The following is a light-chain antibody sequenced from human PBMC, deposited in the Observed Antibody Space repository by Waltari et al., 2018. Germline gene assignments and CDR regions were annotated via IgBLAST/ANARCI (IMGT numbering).Light chain of an antibody. V-gene: IGKV4-1*01. CDR3: QQYYTTPPT. CDR2: WAS. CDR1: QSVLYSSNNNNY. Sequence: DIVMTQSPDSLAVSLGERATINCKSSQSVLYSSNNNNYLAWYQQKPGQPPKLLIYWASTRESGVPDRFSGSGSGTDFTLTISSLLAEDVALYYCQQYYTTPPTFGPGTKVDIK. J-gene: IGKJ3*01.